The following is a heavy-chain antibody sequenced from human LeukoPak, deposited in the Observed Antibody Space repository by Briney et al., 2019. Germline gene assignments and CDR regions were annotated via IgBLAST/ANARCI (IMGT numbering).Heavy chain of an antibody. CDR2: INPNSGDT. CDR1: GYIFTGYY. V-gene: IGHV1-2*06. J-gene: IGHJ4*02. Sequence: ASVKVSCKASGYIFTGYYIEWVRQAPGQGLEWMGRINPNSGDTNYAQKFQGRVTMTSDASIGTAYMELSRLRSDDTAVYYCARGYCSSGTCYDYLDFWGQGTLVTVSS. D-gene: IGHD2-2*01. CDR3: ARGYCSSGTCYDYLDF.